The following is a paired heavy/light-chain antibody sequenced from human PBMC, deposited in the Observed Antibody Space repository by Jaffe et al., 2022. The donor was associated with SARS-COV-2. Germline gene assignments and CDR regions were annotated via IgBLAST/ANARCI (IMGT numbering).Heavy chain of an antibody. D-gene: IGHD3-9*01. CDR2: IWYDGSKK. J-gene: IGHJ6*02. V-gene: IGHV3-33*01. CDR1: GFFFHTYG. CDR3: AREGYYDILSGSGMDV. Sequence: QVQLEESGGGAVQPGRSLRLSCGASGFFFHTYGMHWVRQAPGKGLEWVAAIWYDGSKKFYADSVKGRFIISRDNSKNTMYLQMNSLRAEDTAVYYCAREGYYDILSGSGMDVWGQGTTVSVSS.
Light chain of an antibody. J-gene: IGLJ3*02. CDR1: SSNIGTNY. Sequence: QSVLTQPPSASGTPGQTVTISCSGGSSNIGTNYIYWYQQFPGTAPKLLIYRNNQRHSGVPDRFSGSKSGTSASLAISGLRSEDEADYYCATWDDSLSGRVFGGGTKLTVL. V-gene: IGLV1-47*01. CDR2: RNN. CDR3: ATWDDSLSGRV.